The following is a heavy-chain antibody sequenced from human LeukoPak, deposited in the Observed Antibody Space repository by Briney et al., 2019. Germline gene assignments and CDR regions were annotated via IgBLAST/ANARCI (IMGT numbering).Heavy chain of an antibody. D-gene: IGHD2-2*01. CDR2: IAPRNGGT. Sequence: TSVKVSCTTSGYTVTVYYIHWRRQAPGQGLGWLGWIAPRNGGTNYYKTFHGRVSMTRDTSISTVYIELRSLISDDTAVYYCARGLLGTSSPVGYFDSWGQGTLVTVSS. J-gene: IGHJ4*02. V-gene: IGHV1-2*02. CDR3: ARGLLGTSSPVGYFDS. CDR1: GYTVTVYY.